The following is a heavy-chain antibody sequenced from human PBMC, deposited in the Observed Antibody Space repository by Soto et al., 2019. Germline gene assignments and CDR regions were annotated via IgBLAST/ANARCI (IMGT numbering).Heavy chain of an antibody. J-gene: IGHJ4*02. V-gene: IGHV4-34*01. CDR1: GGSFSGYH. CDR3: ARGPDY. CDR2: INHSGST. Sequence: SETLSLTCAVYGGSFSGYHWSWIRQPPGKGLEWIGEINHSGSTNYNPSLKSRVTISVDTSKNQFSLKLSSVTAADTAVYYCARGPDYWGQGTLVTVSS.